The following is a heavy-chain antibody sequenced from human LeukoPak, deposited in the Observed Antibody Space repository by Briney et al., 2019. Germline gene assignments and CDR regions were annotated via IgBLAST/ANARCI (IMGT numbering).Heavy chain of an antibody. Sequence: AGGSLRLSCAASGFTFSSYGMHWVRQAPGKGLEWVAVISYDGSNKYYADSVKGRFTISRDNSKNTLYLQMNSLRAEDTAVYYCARDGRVGATNYWGQGTLVTVSS. V-gene: IGHV3-30*03. J-gene: IGHJ4*02. CDR3: ARDGRVGATNY. CDR2: ISYDGSNK. CDR1: GFTFSSYG. D-gene: IGHD1-26*01.